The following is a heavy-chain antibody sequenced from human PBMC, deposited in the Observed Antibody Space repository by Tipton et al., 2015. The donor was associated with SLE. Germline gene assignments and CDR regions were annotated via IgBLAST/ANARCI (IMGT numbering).Heavy chain of an antibody. J-gene: IGHJ6*03. Sequence: TLSLTCAVYGGSFSGYYWSWIRQPPGKGLEWIGEINHSGSTNYNPSLKSRFTISVDTSKNQFSLKLSSVTAADTAVYYCARVRPPLSIFGVVKGTDYYYMDVWGKGTMVTVSS. D-gene: IGHD3-3*01. V-gene: IGHV4-34*01. CDR3: ARVRPPLSIFGVVKGTDYYYMDV. CDR2: INHSGST. CDR1: GGSFSGYY.